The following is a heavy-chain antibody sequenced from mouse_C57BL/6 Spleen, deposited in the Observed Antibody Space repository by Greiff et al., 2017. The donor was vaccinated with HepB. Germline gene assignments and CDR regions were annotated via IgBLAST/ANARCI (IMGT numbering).Heavy chain of an antibody. CDR3: ARDGYYPWFAY. J-gene: IGHJ3*01. CDR2: IHPNSGST. CDR1: GYTFTSYW. V-gene: IGHV1-64*01. Sequence: QVQLQQPGAELVKPGASVKLSCKASGYTFTSYWMHWVKQRPGQGLEWIGMIHPNSGSTNYNEKFKSKATLTVDKSSSTAYMQLSSLTSEDSAVYYCARDGYYPWFAYWGRGTLVTVSA. D-gene: IGHD2-3*01.